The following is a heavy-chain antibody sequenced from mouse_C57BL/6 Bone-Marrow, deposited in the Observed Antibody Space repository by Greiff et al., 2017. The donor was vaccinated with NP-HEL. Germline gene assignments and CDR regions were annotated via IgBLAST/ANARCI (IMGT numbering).Heavy chain of an antibody. Sequence: QVQLQQSGPELVKPGASVKLSCKASGYSFTSYYIHWVKQRPGQGLEWIGWIYPGSGNTKYNEKFKGKATLTADTSSRTAYMQLSSLTSEDSAVYYCANEGYGSSVYAMDYWGQGTSVTVSS. CDR1: GYSFTSYY. J-gene: IGHJ4*01. CDR3: ANEGYGSSVYAMDY. V-gene: IGHV1-66*01. D-gene: IGHD1-1*01. CDR2: IYPGSGNT.